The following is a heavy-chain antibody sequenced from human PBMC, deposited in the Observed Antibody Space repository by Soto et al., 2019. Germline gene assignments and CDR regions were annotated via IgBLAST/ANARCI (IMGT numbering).Heavy chain of an antibody. CDR3: ARPVAPYGRNPYFDY. J-gene: IGHJ4*02. CDR1: GGSISSSSYY. D-gene: IGHD3-10*01. V-gene: IGHV4-39*01. Sequence: QLQLQESGPGLVKPSDTLSLTCTVSGGSISSSSYYWGWIRQPPGKGLEWIGSIYYSGSTYYNPSLKSRVTISVDTSKNQFSLKLSSVTAADTAVYYCARPVAPYGRNPYFDYWGQGTLVTVPS. CDR2: IYYSGST.